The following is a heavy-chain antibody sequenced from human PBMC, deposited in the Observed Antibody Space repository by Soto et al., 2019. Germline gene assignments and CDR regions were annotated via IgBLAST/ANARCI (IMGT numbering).Heavy chain of an antibody. D-gene: IGHD3-10*01. J-gene: IGHJ4*02. CDR3: ASSDFYYGSGSYYHFDY. CDR2: IYYSGST. V-gene: IGHV4-31*03. Sequence: LSLTCTVSGGSISSGGYYWSWIRQHPGKGLEWIGYIYYSGSTYYNPSLKSRVTISVDTSKNQFPLKLSSVTAADTAVYYCASSDFYYGSGSYYHFDYWGQGTLVTVSS. CDR1: GGSISSGGYY.